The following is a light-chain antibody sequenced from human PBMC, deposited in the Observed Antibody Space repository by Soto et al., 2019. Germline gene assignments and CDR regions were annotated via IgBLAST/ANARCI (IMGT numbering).Light chain of an antibody. CDR3: CSYAGGPEL. V-gene: IGLV2-11*01. Sequence: QSALTQPRSVSGSPGQSVTISCTGTSSDVGGYKYVSWYQQKPGKAPKLIIYGVSRWPSGVPNRFSGSKSGNRASLTISGLQAEDEGDYYCCSYAGGPELFGTGTKVTV. CDR2: GVS. CDR1: SSDVGGYKY. J-gene: IGLJ1*01.